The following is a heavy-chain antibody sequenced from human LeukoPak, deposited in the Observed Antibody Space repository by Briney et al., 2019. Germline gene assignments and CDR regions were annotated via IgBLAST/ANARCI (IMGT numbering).Heavy chain of an antibody. CDR3: ARGPRAAADDY. J-gene: IGHJ4*02. CDR2: INPNSGGT. V-gene: IGHV1-2*02. Sequence: ASVKVSCKASGYTFTGYYMHWVRQAPGQGLEWMGWINPNSGGTNYAQKFQGRVTMTRDTSISTAYMELSSLTSEDTGIYYCARGPRAAADDYWGQGTLVTVSS. CDR1: GYTFTGYY. D-gene: IGHD6-13*01.